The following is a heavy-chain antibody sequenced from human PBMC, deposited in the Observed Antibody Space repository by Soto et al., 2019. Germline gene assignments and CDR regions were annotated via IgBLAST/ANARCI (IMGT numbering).Heavy chain of an antibody. CDR3: AKGRYYYDRSGLDY. V-gene: IGHV3-23*01. CDR2: ISGSGGST. D-gene: IGHD3-22*01. Sequence: HPGGSLRLSCAASGFTFSSYAMSWVRQAPGKGLEWVSAISGSGGSTYYADSVKGRFTISRDNAKNTLYLKMNSLRAEDTAVYYCAKGRYYYDRSGLDYWGQGTLVTVSS. J-gene: IGHJ4*02. CDR1: GFTFSSYA.